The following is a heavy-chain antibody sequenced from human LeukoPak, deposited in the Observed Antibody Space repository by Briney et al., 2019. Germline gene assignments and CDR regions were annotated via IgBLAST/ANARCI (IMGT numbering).Heavy chain of an antibody. J-gene: IGHJ4*02. V-gene: IGHV5-51*01. CDR2: IYPGDSDT. Sequence: GESLKISCEGSGYSFTSYWIGWVREMPGKGLEWMGIIYPGDSDTICSVSFQGQVTISADKSISTAYLQWTSLKASDTALSYCARLVAESYYDILTAFDYWGQGTLVTVSS. CDR1: GYSFTSYW. CDR3: ARLVAESYYDILTAFDY. D-gene: IGHD3-9*01.